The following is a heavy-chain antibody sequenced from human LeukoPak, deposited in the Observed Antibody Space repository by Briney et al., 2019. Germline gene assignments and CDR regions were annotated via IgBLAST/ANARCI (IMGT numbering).Heavy chain of an antibody. CDR3: ARVRDHLFDY. CDR1: GGTFSSYA. D-gene: IGHD1-14*01. Sequence: GALVKVSCKASGGTFSSYAISWVRQAPGQGLEWMGWIRPSTGDTDYALNLQGRVTLTTDTSTSTAYMELRSLRSDDTAVYYCARVRDHLFDYWGQGTLVTVSS. V-gene: IGHV1-18*01. J-gene: IGHJ4*02. CDR2: IRPSTGDT.